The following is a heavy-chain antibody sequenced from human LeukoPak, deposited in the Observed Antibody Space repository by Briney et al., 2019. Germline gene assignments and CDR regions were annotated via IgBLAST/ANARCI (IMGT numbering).Heavy chain of an antibody. D-gene: IGHD3-9*01. CDR1: GGSISSTSYY. J-gene: IGHJ4*02. V-gene: IGHV4-39*07. CDR2: IYYSGNT. CDR3: AREGAEYYNILTGPFDY. Sequence: SETLPLTCTVSGGSISSTSYYWGWIRQPPGKGLEWIGSIYYSGNTYYNPSLKSRVTISVDTFKNQFSLKLSSVTAADTAVYYCAREGAEYYNILTGPFDYWGQGTLVTVSS.